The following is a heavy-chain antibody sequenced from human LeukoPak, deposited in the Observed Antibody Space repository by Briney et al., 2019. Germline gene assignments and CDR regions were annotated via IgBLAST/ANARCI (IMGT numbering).Heavy chain of an antibody. Sequence: SETLPLTCTVSGGSISSGDYYRSWIRQPPGKGLEWIGYIYYSGSTYYNPSLKSRVTISVDTSKNQFSLKLSSVTAADTAVYYCARDNYYDSRVPFDYWGQGTLVTVSS. CDR1: GGSISSGDYY. D-gene: IGHD3-22*01. V-gene: IGHV4-30-4*08. CDR3: ARDNYYDSRVPFDY. CDR2: IYYSGST. J-gene: IGHJ4*02.